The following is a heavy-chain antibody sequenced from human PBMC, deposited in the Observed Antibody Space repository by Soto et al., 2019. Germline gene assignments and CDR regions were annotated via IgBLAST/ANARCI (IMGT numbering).Heavy chain of an antibody. J-gene: IGHJ4*02. Sequence: AETLSLTCVVSGDSLITNNWWSWVRQPPGKGLEWIGEVFHTGRTNFNPSLKSRVTMSIDTSKNQFSLQLTSVTAADTAIYYCARDAAVPGESDRFDYWGQGALVTVSS. D-gene: IGHD6-19*01. CDR3: ARDAAVPGESDRFDY. V-gene: IGHV4-4*02. CDR1: GDSLITNNW. CDR2: VFHTGRT.